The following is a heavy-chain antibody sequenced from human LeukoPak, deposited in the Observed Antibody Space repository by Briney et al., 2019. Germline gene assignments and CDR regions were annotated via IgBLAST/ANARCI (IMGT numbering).Heavy chain of an antibody. CDR2: ISSSSSYI. CDR3: ARSVAGTRGIYFDY. CDR1: GFTFSSYS. V-gene: IGHV3-21*01. J-gene: IGHJ4*02. Sequence: GGSLRLSCAASGFTFSSYSMNWVRQAPGKGLEWVSSISSSSSYIYYADSVKGRFTISRDNAKNSLYLQMNSLRAEDTAVYYCARSVAGTRGIYFDYWGQGTLVTVSS. D-gene: IGHD6-19*01.